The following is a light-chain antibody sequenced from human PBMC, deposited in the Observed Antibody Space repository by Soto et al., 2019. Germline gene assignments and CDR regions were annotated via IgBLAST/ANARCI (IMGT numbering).Light chain of an antibody. Sequence: DIQMTQSPSTLSASVGDRVTITCRASQSISSWLAWYQQKPGKSPKLLIYKSSSLESGVPSRFSGSGSGTEFTLTISSLQPDDFATYYCQQYNSYPYTFGQGTKLEIK. CDR3: QQYNSYPYT. V-gene: IGKV1-5*03. J-gene: IGKJ2*01. CDR1: QSISSW. CDR2: KSS.